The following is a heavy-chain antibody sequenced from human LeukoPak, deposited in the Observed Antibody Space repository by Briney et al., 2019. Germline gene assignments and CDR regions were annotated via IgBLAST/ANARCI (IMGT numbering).Heavy chain of an antibody. J-gene: IGHJ6*04. CDR1: GGTFSSYA. D-gene: IGHD2-15*01. CDR3: ARNEVYCSGGSCYPEAHYYYGMDV. CDR2: IIPIFGTA. V-gene: IGHV1-69*13. Sequence: SVKVSCKASGGTFSSYAISWVRQAPGQGLEWMGGIIPIFGTANYAQKFQGRVTITADESTSTAYMELSSLRSEDTAVYYCARNEVYCSGGSCYPEAHYYYGMDVWGKGTTVTVSS.